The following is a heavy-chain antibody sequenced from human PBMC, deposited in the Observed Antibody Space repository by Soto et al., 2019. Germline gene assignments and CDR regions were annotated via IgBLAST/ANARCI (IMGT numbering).Heavy chain of an antibody. CDR3: ARDSKNYYDSSGRGRAFDY. V-gene: IGHV1-69*13. CDR1: GGTFSSYA. J-gene: IGHJ4*02. CDR2: IIPIFGTA. Sequence: SVKVSCKASGGTFSSYAISWVRQAPGQGLEWMGGIIPIFGTANYAQKFQGRVTITADESTSTAYMGLSSLRSEDTAVYYCARDSKNYYDSSGRGRAFDYWGQGTLVTVSS. D-gene: IGHD3-22*01.